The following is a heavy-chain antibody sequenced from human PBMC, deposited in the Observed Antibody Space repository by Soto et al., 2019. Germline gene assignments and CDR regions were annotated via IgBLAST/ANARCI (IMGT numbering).Heavy chain of an antibody. CDR1: GFTFSSYA. J-gene: IGHJ4*02. CDR2: ISGSGGST. Sequence: EVQLLESGGGLVQPGGSLRLSCAASGFTFSSYAMSWVREAPGMGLEWVSAISGSGGSTYYADSVKGRFTISRDNSKNTLYLQMNSLRSEDTAVYYCAKEWSYSSGWSHVDYWGQGTLVTVSS. V-gene: IGHV3-23*01. D-gene: IGHD6-19*01. CDR3: AKEWSYSSGWSHVDY.